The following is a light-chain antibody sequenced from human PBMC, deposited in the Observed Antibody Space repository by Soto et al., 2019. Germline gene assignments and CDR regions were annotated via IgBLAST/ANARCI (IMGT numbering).Light chain of an antibody. Sequence: DIVLTQSPGTLSLSPGERATLSCRASQTISSAYFAWYNQKPGQPPRLLIYGTSSRATGIPDRFSGSGSVTDFSLTISRVEPEDFAVYYCQQYGSSPLYSFGQGTKLEIK. CDR2: GTS. CDR3: QQYGSSPLYS. V-gene: IGKV3-20*01. CDR1: QTISSAY. J-gene: IGKJ2*01.